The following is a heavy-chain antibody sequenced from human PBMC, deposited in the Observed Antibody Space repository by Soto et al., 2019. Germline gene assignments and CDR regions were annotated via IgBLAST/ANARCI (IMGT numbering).Heavy chain of an antibody. Sequence: GGSLRLSCVVSGFTVNNNYVSWVRQSPEKGLEWVAVIYGSGGGNTDYADSVWGRFTVSRDTPKNTLFLQMNRLRAEDTAMYHCTRDSSYYGAGRGVLDYWGPGTLVTVSS. CDR2: IYGSGGGNT. CDR1: GFTVNNNY. V-gene: IGHV3-66*01. D-gene: IGHD3-10*01. J-gene: IGHJ4*01. CDR3: TRDSSYYGAGRGVLDY.